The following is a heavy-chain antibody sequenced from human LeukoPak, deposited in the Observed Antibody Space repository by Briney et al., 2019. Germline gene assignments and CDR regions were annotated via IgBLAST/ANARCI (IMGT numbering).Heavy chain of an antibody. CDR1: GFTFSSYS. J-gene: IGHJ3*02. Sequence: PGGSLRLSCAASGFTFSSYSMNWVRQAPGKGLEWVSSISYNNNDTYYADSVKGRFTIYRDNARNSLFLQMNSLRAEDTAVYYCVRENFGDYGDAFDIWGQGTMVTVSS. CDR2: ISYNNNDT. CDR3: VRENFGDYGDAFDI. V-gene: IGHV3-21*06. D-gene: IGHD4-17*01.